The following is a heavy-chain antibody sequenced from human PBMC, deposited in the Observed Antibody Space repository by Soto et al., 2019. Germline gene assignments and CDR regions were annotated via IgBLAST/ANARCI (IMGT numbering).Heavy chain of an antibody. CDR3: ARSPGNWNYDV. V-gene: IGHV1-69*13. Sequence: ASVKVSCKASGRTFRSYAIKWVRQAPGQGLEWMGGIIPIFGTANYAQKFQGRVTITADESTSTAYMELSSLRSEDTAVYYCARSPGNWNYDVWGQGTTVTVSS. D-gene: IGHD1-7*01. CDR1: GRTFRSYA. J-gene: IGHJ6*02. CDR2: IIPIFGTA.